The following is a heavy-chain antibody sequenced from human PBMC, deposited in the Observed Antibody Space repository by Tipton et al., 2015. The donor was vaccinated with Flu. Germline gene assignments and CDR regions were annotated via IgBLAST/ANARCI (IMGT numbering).Heavy chain of an antibody. V-gene: IGHV3-30*09. Sequence: AVWTFTFKMYAMHWVRQAPGKGLEWVAVISSDGSEKYYADSVKGRFAVSRDNSKDTLDLQMNSLRPDDTAVYYCARACNGGRCFSRVYSNYGLDVWGQGTTVTVS. J-gene: IGHJ6*02. CDR3: ARACNGGRCFSRVYSNYGLDV. CDR1: TFTFKMYA. CDR2: ISSDGSEK. D-gene: IGHD2-15*01.